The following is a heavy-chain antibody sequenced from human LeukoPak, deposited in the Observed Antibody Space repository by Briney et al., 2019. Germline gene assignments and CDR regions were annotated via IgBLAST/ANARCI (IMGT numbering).Heavy chain of an antibody. J-gene: IGHJ1*01. D-gene: IGHD2-21*02. CDR2: IYYNGNT. CDR1: GASISTHTYY. CDR3: ARSYCAGDCYTEYFQH. Sequence: SETLSLTCTVSGASISTHTYYWGWIRQPPGKGVEWIGSIYYNGNTYYKPSLKSRVTISVDTSNNQFSLRLRSVTAADTAVYYCARSYCAGDCYTEYFQHWGQGTLVTVSS. V-gene: IGHV4-39*01.